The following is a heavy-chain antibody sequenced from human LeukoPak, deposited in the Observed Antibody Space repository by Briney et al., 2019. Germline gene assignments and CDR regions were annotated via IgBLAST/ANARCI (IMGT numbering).Heavy chain of an antibody. Sequence: SETPSLSCTVSGGSISSGDYYWSWIRQHPVKGLEWIGNIYHTGTTYYNPSLKSRVIMSVDTSKNQFSLRLSSVSAADTAVYYCARTEGAGLNSWYFDLWGRGTLVTVSS. J-gene: IGHJ2*01. V-gene: IGHV4-31*03. CDR3: ARTEGAGLNSWYFDL. D-gene: IGHD1-26*01. CDR2: IYHTGTT. CDR1: GGSISSGDYY.